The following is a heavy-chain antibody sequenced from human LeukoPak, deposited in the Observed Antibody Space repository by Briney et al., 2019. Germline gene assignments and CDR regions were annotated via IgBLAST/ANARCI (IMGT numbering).Heavy chain of an antibody. CDR1: GGSFSGYY. J-gene: IGHJ4*02. CDR3: ARGRGCSSTGCYTSFDY. V-gene: IGHV4-34*01. Sequence: PSETLSLTCAVYGGSFSGYYWSGIRQPPGKGLEGIGEINHSGSTNYNPALKSRVTISVDTAKNQFSLKLSSVTAADTAVNYCARGRGCSSTGCYTSFDYWGQGTLVTVSS. CDR2: INHSGST. D-gene: IGHD2-2*02.